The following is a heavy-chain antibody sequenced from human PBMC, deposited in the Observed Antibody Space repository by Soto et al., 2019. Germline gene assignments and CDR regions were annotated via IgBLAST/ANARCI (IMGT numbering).Heavy chain of an antibody. Sequence: SQTLSLTCAISGVSVSSTSAAWNWIRQSPSRGLEWLGRTYYRSKWYDDYAVSVKSRITINPDTSKNQFSLQLNSVTPEDTAVYYCARERPYYDFWTGNYSDPYFDSWGQGTQVTVSS. CDR1: GVSVSSTSAA. V-gene: IGHV6-1*01. J-gene: IGHJ4*02. CDR2: TYYRSKWYD. CDR3: ARERPYYDFWTGNYSDPYFDS. D-gene: IGHD3-3*01.